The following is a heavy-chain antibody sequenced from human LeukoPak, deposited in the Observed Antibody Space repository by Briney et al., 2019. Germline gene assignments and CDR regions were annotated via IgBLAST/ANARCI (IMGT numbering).Heavy chain of an antibody. D-gene: IGHD3-10*01. J-gene: IGHJ4*02. CDR1: VDTFTTDL. V-gene: IGHV1-46*01. CDR2: INHNNANT. Sequence: SLRGSCKTSVDTFTTDLIHWVRQAPGQGLEWLGMINHNNANTNYAQTFWGRVTMTADMSTTTVYMELSSLMSDDTAVYYCVREQAGGHFDYWGQGTLVTVSS. CDR3: VREQAGGHFDY.